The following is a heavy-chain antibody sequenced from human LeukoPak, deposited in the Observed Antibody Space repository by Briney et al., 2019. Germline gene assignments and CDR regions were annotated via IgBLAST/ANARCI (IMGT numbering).Heavy chain of an antibody. D-gene: IGHD6-13*01. CDR3: ARAGDSSWYDY. J-gene: IGHJ4*02. CDR2: IGTAGDT. V-gene: IGHV3-13*01. Sequence: GGSPRLSCAASGFTFSSYDMHWVRQATGKGLEWVSAIGTAGDTYYPGSVKGRFTISRENAKNSLYLQMNSLRAGDTAVYYCARAGDSSWYDYWGQGTLVTVSS. CDR1: GFTFSSYD.